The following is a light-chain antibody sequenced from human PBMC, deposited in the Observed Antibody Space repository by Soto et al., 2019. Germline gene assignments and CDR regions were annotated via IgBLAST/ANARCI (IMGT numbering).Light chain of an antibody. CDR1: QSVSSSC. J-gene: IGKJ4*01. Sequence: EIVLTQSPGTLSLSPGEIATLSCRASQSVSSSCLAWYQQKPGQAPRLLIYGASVRATGIPHRFSGSGSGTDLTLTISRLEPEDFAVYYCQQYGNSPSLTFGGGTKVDIK. V-gene: IGKV3-20*01. CDR2: GAS. CDR3: QQYGNSPSLT.